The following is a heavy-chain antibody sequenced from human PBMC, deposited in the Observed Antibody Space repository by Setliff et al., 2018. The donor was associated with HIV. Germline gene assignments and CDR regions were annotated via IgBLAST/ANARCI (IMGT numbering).Heavy chain of an antibody. J-gene: IGHJ5*02. CDR3: AKHDFGEGSCFDL. CDR1: GGSISSSNYY. V-gene: IGHV4-39*01. D-gene: IGHD3-16*01. Sequence: PSETLSLTCTVSGGSISSSNYYWGWIRQPPGRGLGWSGSIYHSGKTCYNPSLRSRVTMSADTYKNQISLMLRSLTDADTAVYYCAKHDFGEGSCFDLWVQGSLVTVSS. CDR2: IYHSGKT.